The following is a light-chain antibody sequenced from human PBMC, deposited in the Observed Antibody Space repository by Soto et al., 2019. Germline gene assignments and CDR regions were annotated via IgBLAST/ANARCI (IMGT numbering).Light chain of an antibody. CDR3: SSYVGSSNV. CDR1: SSDVGGYNY. J-gene: IGLJ1*01. CDR2: EVN. V-gene: IGLV2-8*01. Sequence: QSVLTQPPSASGSPGQSVAISCTGTSSDVGGYNYVSWYQQHPGKAPKLMIYEVNKRPSGVPDRFSGSKSGNTASLTVSGLQAEDEADYYCSSYVGSSNVFGTGTNLTVL.